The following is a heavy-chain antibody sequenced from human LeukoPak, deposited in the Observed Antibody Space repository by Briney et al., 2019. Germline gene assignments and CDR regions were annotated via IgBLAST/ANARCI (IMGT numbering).Heavy chain of an antibody. Sequence: SETLSLICTVSGGSISSYYWSWIRQPPGKGLEWIGYIYYSGSTNYNPSLKSRVTISVDTSKNQFSLKLSSVTAADTAVYYCARGDYGHSRGWFDPWGQGTLVTVSS. V-gene: IGHV4-59*01. CDR1: GGSISSYY. CDR2: IYYSGST. J-gene: IGHJ5*02. D-gene: IGHD4-17*01. CDR3: ARGDYGHSRGWFDP.